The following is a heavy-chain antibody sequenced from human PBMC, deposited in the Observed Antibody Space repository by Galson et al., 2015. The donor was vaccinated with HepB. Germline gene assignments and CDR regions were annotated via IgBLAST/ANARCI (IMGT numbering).Heavy chain of an antibody. CDR1: GFTFSSYA. J-gene: IGHJ4*02. Sequence: SLRLSCAASGFTFSSYAMNWVRQAPGRGLEWVSAISGSGGSTYYADSVKGRFTIPRDNSKNTLYLQMNSLRAEDTAVYYCATPSAGRYVYDSSGWGYWGQGTLVTVSS. CDR2: ISGSGGST. CDR3: ATPSAGRYVYDSSGWGY. V-gene: IGHV3-23*01. D-gene: IGHD3-22*01.